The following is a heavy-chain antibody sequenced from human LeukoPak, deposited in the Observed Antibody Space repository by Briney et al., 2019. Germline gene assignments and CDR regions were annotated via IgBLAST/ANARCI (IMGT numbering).Heavy chain of an antibody. CDR3: ARDRGSDWPLYYGLDV. CDR2: VSYDGKIK. CDR1: GSTFSSYA. J-gene: IGHJ6*02. D-gene: IGHD3-9*01. Sequence: GGSLRLSCAASGSTFSSYAMHWVRQAPGKGLEWVAVVSYDGKIKYYADSVKGRFTISRDNSKNTLYLQMNSLRAEDTAVYYCARDRGSDWPLYYGLDVWGQGTTVTVSS. V-gene: IGHV3-30*04.